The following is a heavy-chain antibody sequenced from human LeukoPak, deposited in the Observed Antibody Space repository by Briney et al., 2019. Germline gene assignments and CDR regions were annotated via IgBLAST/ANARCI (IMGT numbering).Heavy chain of an antibody. CDR2: VHYREKT. D-gene: IGHD1-26*01. Sequence: SETLSLTCSVSGDSIGSYFWSWIRQPPGKGLEWIAYVHYREKTNYNPSLKSRVNISLDTPKNQISLKLSSVTAADTAVYYCARDRRWELLHAFDIWGQGTVVSVSS. CDR3: ARDRRWELLHAFDI. V-gene: IGHV4-59*01. CDR1: GDSIGSYF. J-gene: IGHJ3*02.